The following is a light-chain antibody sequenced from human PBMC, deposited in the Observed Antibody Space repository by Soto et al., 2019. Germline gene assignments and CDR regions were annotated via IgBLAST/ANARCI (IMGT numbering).Light chain of an antibody. CDR1: QGIGSY. CDR3: QQLSTYPST. V-gene: IGKV1-9*01. CDR2: AAS. J-gene: IGKJ4*01. Sequence: DIQMTQSPPTLSASVGDRVTITCRASQGIGSYLAWYQQKPGEAPKLLIFAASTLQSGVPSRFSGSGSGTDFTLTISSLQAEDFATYYCQQLSTYPSTFGGGTKVDIK.